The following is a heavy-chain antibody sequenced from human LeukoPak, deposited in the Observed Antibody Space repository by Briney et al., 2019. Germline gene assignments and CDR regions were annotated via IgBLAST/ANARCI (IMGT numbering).Heavy chain of an antibody. CDR3: ARDRKGGYDSAYYFDY. D-gene: IGHD5-12*01. CDR1: GFTFSSYS. CDR2: ISSSSSYI. Sequence: GGSLRLSCAASGFTFSSYSMNWVRQAPGKGRGWASSISSSSSYIYYADSVKGRFTISRDNAKNSLYLQMNSLRAEDTAVYYCARDRKGGYDSAYYFDYWGQGTLVTVSS. V-gene: IGHV3-21*01. J-gene: IGHJ4*02.